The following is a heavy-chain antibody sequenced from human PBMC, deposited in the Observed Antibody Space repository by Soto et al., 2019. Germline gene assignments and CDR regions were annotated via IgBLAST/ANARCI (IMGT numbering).Heavy chain of an antibody. Sequence: QVQLVQSASEVMKPGASVKVSCKASGYTFIRYGITWVRQAPGQRLEWMGWISPYNDQTIYAQKLQGRVTMTADTSTRKVYMELRSRKSDDTAVYYCARGGYYDNVWGKLSHYGLDVWGQGTSVTVSS. CDR1: GYTFIRYG. D-gene: IGHD3-16*01. CDR3: ARGGYYDNVWGKLSHYGLDV. J-gene: IGHJ6*02. V-gene: IGHV1-18*01. CDR2: ISPYNDQT.